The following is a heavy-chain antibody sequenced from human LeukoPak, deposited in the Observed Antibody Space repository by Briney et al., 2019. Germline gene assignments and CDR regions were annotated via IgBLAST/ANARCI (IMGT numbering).Heavy chain of an antibody. Sequence: SETLSLTCAVYGGSFSGYYWSWIRQPPGKGLEWIGEINHGGSTNYNPSLKSRVTISVDTSKNQVSLKLRSLTAADTAVYYCARDGRGYLRFDYWGQGTLVTVSS. CDR1: GGSFSGYY. D-gene: IGHD1-26*01. J-gene: IGHJ4*02. CDR2: INHGGST. CDR3: ARDGRGYLRFDY. V-gene: IGHV4-34*01.